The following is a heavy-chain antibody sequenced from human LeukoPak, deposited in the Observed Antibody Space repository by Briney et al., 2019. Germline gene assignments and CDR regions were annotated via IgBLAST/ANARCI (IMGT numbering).Heavy chain of an antibody. V-gene: IGHV3-23*01. D-gene: IGHD2-15*01. CDR1: GFTFSSYF. J-gene: IGHJ5*02. CDR2: ITGSGGNT. CDR3: AKYCSGASCYSGLDP. Sequence: GGSLRLSCAASGFTFSSYFMSWVRQAPGRGLEGVSTITGSGGNTYYAGSVKGRFTISRDNSKSTLYLQMNSLRADDTALYYCAKYCSGASCYSGLDPWGQGTLVTVSS.